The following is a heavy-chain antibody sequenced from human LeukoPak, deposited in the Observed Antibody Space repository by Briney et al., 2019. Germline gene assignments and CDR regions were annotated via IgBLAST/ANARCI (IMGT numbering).Heavy chain of an antibody. D-gene: IGHD2-2*01. Sequence: GGSLRLSCAASGFTFSNAWMSWVRQAPGKGLEWVGRIKSKTDGGTTDYAAPVKGRFTISRDDSKNTLYLQMNSLKTEDTAVYYCTTISIRRVVPAAPRWGQGTLVTVSS. J-gene: IGHJ4*02. V-gene: IGHV3-15*01. CDR2: IKSKTDGGTT. CDR1: GFTFSNAW. CDR3: TTISIRRVVPAAPR.